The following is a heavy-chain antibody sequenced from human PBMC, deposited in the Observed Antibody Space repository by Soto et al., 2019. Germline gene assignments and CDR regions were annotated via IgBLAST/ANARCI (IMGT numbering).Heavy chain of an antibody. D-gene: IGHD1-1*01. CDR1: GYNFFDYG. V-gene: IGHV1-18*01. Sequence: QIQLVQSGAEAKKPGASVKVSCKASGYNFFDYGVSWVRQAPGQGLEWMGWVSPKSGNTDFARKVQGRVTMTVDTSTNTAYLELRGLRSDDTAVYYCARGRTVSSIGPLLVWGQGTLVSVSS. J-gene: IGHJ1*01. CDR2: VSPKSGNT. CDR3: ARGRTVSSIGPLLV.